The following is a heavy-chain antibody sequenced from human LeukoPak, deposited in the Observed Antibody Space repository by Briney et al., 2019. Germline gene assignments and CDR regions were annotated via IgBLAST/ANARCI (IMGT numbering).Heavy chain of an antibody. V-gene: IGHV3-72*01. CDR2: TRNKANSYTT. CDR1: GFTFSDHY. J-gene: IGHJ4*02. D-gene: IGHD3-10*01. CDR3: ARYDSGSPDY. Sequence: GGSLRLSCAASGFTFSDHYMDWVRQAPGKGLEWVGRTRNKANSYTTEYAASVKGRFTISRDDSKNSLYLHMNSLESEDTAVYYCARYDSGSPDYWGQGTLVTVSS.